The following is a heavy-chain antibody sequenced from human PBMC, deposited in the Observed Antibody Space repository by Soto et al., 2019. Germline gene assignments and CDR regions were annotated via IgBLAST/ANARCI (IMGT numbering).Heavy chain of an antibody. D-gene: IGHD1-26*01. CDR2: ISYDGSNK. CDR1: GFTFSTYG. V-gene: IGHV3-30*18. CDR3: AKERGRR. Sequence: QVQLVESGGGVVQPGRSLRLSCAASGFTFSTYGMHWVRQAPGKGLEWVAVISYDGSNKYYADSVKGRFTISRDNSKNTLYLQMNSLGAEDTAGYYCAKERGRRWGQGTLVTVSS. J-gene: IGHJ4*02.